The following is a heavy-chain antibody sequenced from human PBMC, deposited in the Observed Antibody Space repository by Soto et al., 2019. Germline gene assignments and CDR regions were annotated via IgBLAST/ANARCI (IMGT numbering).Heavy chain of an antibody. CDR2: IKTDGSEE. D-gene: IGHD3-16*02. CDR3: ATSHDSNWENYRFRH. CDR1: GLMFRTYL. V-gene: IGHV3-7*01. Sequence: EVQLVESGGDLVQPGGSLKLSCRTSGLMFRTYLMSWVRQAPGKGLEWVANIKTDGSEEYYADSVMGRFTISRDNTKNSLYLQMNSLRADDTAMYYCATSHDSNWENYRFRHRGQGTLVTVSS. J-gene: IGHJ4*02.